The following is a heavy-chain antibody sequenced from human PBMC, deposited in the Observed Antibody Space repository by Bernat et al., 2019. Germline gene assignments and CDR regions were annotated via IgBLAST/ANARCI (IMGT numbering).Heavy chain of an antibody. J-gene: IGHJ4*02. CDR2: ISYDGSHK. Sequence: QVQLVESGGGVVQPGKSLRLSCAASGFTFSTYAMHWVRQAPGKGLEWVAVISYDGSHKYYADSVKGRFTISRDNSKNTLYLQMNSLRAEDTAVYYCARTHHSGYDGPGHYFDYWGQGTLVTVSS. CDR3: ARTHHSGYDGPGHYFDY. D-gene: IGHD5-12*01. V-gene: IGHV3-30*03. CDR1: GFTFSTYA.